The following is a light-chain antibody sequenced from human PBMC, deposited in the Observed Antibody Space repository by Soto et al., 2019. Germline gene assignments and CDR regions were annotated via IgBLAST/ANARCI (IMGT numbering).Light chain of an antibody. CDR1: SSDVGSYNR. J-gene: IGLJ1*01. V-gene: IGLV2-18*02. CDR3: SSYTSSSTFVV. CDR2: EVS. Sequence: HSALTKPPSVNGAPGQSVTISCTGTSSDVGSYNRVSWYQQPPGTAPKLMIYEVSNRPSGVPDRFSGSKSGNTASLTISGLQAEDEADYYCSSYTSSSTFVVFGTGTKVTVL.